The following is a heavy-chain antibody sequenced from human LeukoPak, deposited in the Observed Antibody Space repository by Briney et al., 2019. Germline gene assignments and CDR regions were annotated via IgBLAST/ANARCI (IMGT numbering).Heavy chain of an antibody. J-gene: IGHJ4*02. V-gene: IGHV3-30*02. CDR1: GFTFSSYG. D-gene: IGHD3-9*01. Sequence: GGSLRLSCAASGFTFSSYGMHWVRQAPGKGLEWVAFIRYDGSNKYYADSVKGRFTISRDNSKNTLYLQMNSLRAEDTAVYYCAKELRYFDWLSTPSIFDYWGQGTLVTVSS. CDR3: AKELRYFDWLSTPSIFDY. CDR2: IRYDGSNK.